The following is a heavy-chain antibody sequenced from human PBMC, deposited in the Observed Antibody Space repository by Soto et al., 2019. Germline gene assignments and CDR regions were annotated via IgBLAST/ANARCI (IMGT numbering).Heavy chain of an antibody. J-gene: IGHJ5*02. Sequence: GESLKISCKGSGYTFSGYWISWVRQMSGKGLEWMGIIYPGDSDARYSPSFQGQVTISADESITTAYLQWDSLKASDTAIYYCVVQQKLPWVNAWGQGTLVTVSS. CDR3: VVQQKLPWVNA. D-gene: IGHD1-1*01. CDR1: GYTFSGYW. V-gene: IGHV5-51*01. CDR2: IYPGDSDA.